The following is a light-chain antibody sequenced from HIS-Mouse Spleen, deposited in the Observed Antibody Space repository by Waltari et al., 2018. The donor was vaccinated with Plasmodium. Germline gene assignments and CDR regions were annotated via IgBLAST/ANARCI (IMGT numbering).Light chain of an antibody. CDR2: KAS. CDR1: QSISSW. Sequence: DIQMTQSPSTLFASVGDRVTITCRASQSISSWLAWYQQKPGKAPKLLIYKASSLESGVPSRFSGSGSGTEFTLTISSLQPDDFATYYCQQYNSYSWTFGQWTKVEIK. CDR3: QQYNSYSWT. J-gene: IGKJ1*01. V-gene: IGKV1-5*03.